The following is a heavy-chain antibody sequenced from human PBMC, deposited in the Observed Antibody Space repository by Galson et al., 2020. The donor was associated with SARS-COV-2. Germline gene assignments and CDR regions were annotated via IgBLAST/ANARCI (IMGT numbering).Heavy chain of an antibody. CDR1: GYTFTGYY. CDR3: ARSQQLVPDYYGMDV. V-gene: IGHV1-2*02. J-gene: IGHJ6*02. CDR2: INPNSGGT. Sequence: ASVKVSCKASGYTFTGYYMHWVRQAPGQGLEWMGWINPNSGGTNYAQKFQGRVTMTRDTSISTAYMELSRLRSDDTAVYYCARSQQLVPDYYGMDVWGQGTTVTVSS. D-gene: IGHD6-13*01.